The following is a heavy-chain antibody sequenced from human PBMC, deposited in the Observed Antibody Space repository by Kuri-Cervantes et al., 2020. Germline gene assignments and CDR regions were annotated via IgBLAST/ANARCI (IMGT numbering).Heavy chain of an antibody. V-gene: IGHV3-21*03. J-gene: IGHJ6*04. CDR3: ARENYYDSSGYYYPNATDV. CDR1: GFTFSSYS. CDR2: ISSSSSTI. D-gene: IGHD3-22*01. Sequence: GESLKISCAASGFTFSSYSMNWVRQAPGKGLEWVSSISSSSSTIYYADSVKGRFTISRDNAKNSLYLQMNSLRAEDTAVYYCARENYYDSSGYYYPNATDVWGKGTTVTVSS.